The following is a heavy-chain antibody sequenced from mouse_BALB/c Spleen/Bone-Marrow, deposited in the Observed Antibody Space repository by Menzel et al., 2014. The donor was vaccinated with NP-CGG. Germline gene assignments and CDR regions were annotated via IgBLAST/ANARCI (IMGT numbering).Heavy chain of an antibody. J-gene: IGHJ2*01. CDR3: ATYDGTSFDY. Sequence: EVNVVESGPSLVKPSQTLSLTCSVTGDSITSGYWNWIRKFPGNKLEYMGYISYSGSTYYNPSLKSRISITRDTSKNQFYLQLNSVTTEDTATYYCATYDGTSFDYWGQGTTLTVSS. CDR1: GDSITSGY. V-gene: IGHV3-8*02. CDR2: ISYSGST. D-gene: IGHD2-1*01.